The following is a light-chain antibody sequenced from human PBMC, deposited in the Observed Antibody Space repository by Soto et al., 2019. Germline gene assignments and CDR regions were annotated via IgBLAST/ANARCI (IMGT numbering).Light chain of an antibody. V-gene: IGKV3-15*01. J-gene: IGKJ2*01. CDR2: GAS. Sequence: ETVLTQSPATLSVSPGERATLSCRASQSVSSNLAWYQQKPGQAPKVLIYGASTRAAGIPARFSGSGSGTEFTLTISSLQSEDFVVYYCQQYDYWPYTFGQGTRLEI. CDR3: QQYDYWPYT. CDR1: QSVSSN.